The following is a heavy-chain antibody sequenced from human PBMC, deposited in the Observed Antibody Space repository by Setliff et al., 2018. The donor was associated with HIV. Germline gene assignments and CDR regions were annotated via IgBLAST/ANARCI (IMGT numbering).Heavy chain of an antibody. J-gene: IGHJ6*03. CDR1: GYSFSDYY. D-gene: IGHD6-19*01. CDR3: ARGESIAVAYYHYYYMDV. Sequence: ASVKVSCKASGYSFSDYYIHWVRQAPGHGFQWMGWISPKYGGTNYARNFQGRVTITADESTSTAYMELSSLRSEDTAVYYCARGESIAVAYYHYYYMDVWGKGTTVTVSS. CDR2: ISPKYGGT. V-gene: IGHV1-2*02.